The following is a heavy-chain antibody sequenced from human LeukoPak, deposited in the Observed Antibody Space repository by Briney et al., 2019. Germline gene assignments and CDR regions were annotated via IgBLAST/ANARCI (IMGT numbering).Heavy chain of an antibody. D-gene: IGHD5/OR15-5a*01. J-gene: IGHJ4*02. CDR2: ISGSGGRT. V-gene: IGHV3-23*01. Sequence: PGGSPRLSCAASGFTFSSNAMSWVRQAPGKGLEWVSIISGSGGRTYYADSVKGRFTMSRDNSKNTLCLQMNSLRVEDTAVYYCARAPAASTKGYYFDFWGQGALVTVSS. CDR3: ARAPAASTKGYYFDF. CDR1: GFTFSSNA.